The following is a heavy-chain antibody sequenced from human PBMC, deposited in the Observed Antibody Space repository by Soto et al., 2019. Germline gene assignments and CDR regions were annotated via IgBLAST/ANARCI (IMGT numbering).Heavy chain of an antibody. D-gene: IGHD3-22*01. CDR1: GYTFSSYG. CDR3: ARGGYYDSSGSRNYHYYGMNV. J-gene: IGHJ6*02. CDR2: ISPYDGNT. V-gene: IGHV1-18*01. Sequence: QVQLVQSGGEVKKPGASVKVSCKASGYTFSSYGINWVRQNTGQGLEWLGWISPYDGNTKYAQILQGRVSMTTDTSTKTAYMEVRSLRSDDTAVSYCARGGYYDSSGSRNYHYYGMNVWGQGTTVTVSS.